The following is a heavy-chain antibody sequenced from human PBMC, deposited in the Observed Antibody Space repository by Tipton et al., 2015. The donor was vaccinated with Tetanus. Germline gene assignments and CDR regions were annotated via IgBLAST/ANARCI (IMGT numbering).Heavy chain of an antibody. CDR1: GGSIRGGTFN. Sequence: LRLSCTVSGGSIRGGTFNWGWIRQPPGKGLEWIGSIYESGDTYYNPSLKSRVTISGDTSKNQFSLYLNSMAAADTGVYYCARHQSGSFTPFDYWGQGNLVTVSS. V-gene: IGHV4-39*01. CDR3: ARHQSGSFTPFDY. D-gene: IGHD3-3*01. CDR2: IYESGDT. J-gene: IGHJ4*02.